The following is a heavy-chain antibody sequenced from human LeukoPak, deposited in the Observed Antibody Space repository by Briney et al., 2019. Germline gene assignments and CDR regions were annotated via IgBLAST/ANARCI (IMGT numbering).Heavy chain of an antibody. J-gene: IGHJ5*02. CDR1: GGSISNYY. Sequence: PSETLSLTCTVSGGSISNYYWNWIRQPPGKGLEWIGYIYYTGNTNYNPSLKSRVTISVDTSKNQFSLKLSSVTAADTAVYYCARDRLQLQSWGQGALVTVSS. CDR3: ARDRLQLQS. V-gene: IGHV4-59*01. CDR2: IYYTGNT. D-gene: IGHD1-1*01.